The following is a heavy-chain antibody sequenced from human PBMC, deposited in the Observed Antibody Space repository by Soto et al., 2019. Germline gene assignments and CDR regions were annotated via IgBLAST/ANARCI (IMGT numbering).Heavy chain of an antibody. D-gene: IGHD2-8*01. J-gene: IGHJ4*02. CDR3: AKRAQGSEWSEYFDY. CDR2: ISGSGGST. CDR1: GFTFSSYA. Sequence: GGSLRLSCAASGFTFSSYAMSWVRQAPGKGLEWVSAISGSGGSTYYADSVKGRFTISRDNSKNTLYLQMNSLRAEDTAVYYCAKRAQGSEWSEYFDYWGQGTLVTVYS. V-gene: IGHV3-23*01.